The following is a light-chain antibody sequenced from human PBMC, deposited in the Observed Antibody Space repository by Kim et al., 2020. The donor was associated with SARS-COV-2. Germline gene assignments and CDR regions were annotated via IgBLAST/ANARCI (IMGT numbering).Light chain of an antibody. CDR3: QQLKTYPYT. Sequence: DIQLTQSPSFLSASVRDRVTITCRASQVLASHLAWYQQKPGKTPKLLIYATYTLESGVPSRFSGSGSGTEFTLTITSLQPEDFATYYYQQLKTYPYTVGQGTKLEI. CDR1: QVLASH. V-gene: IGKV1-9*01. J-gene: IGKJ2*01. CDR2: ATY.